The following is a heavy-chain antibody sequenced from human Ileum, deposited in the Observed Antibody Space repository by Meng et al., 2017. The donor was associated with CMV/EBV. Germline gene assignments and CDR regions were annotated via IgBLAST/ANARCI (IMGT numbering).Heavy chain of an antibody. V-gene: IGHV3-23*01. D-gene: IGHD4-23*01. J-gene: IGHJ4*02. CDR2: ISGSGGTI. CDR1: GFKFDESG. CDR3: TKSLFGGTDY. Sequence: GESLKTSCAASGFKFDESGMTWVRQAPGKGLEGVSGISGSGGTISYVDSVKGRFIISRDNAKDTVYLQMNSLRAEDTAFYYCTKSLFGGTDYWGQGRLVTVSS.